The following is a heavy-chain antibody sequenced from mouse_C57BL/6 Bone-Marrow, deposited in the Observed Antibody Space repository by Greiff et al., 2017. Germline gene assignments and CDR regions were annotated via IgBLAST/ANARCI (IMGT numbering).Heavy chain of an antibody. CDR1: GYNIKDYY. J-gene: IGHJ2*02. Sequence: VQLQQSGAELVRPGASVKLSCTASGYNIKDYYMHWVKQRPEQGLEWIGRIDPEDGDTEYAQKFKGKATLTVDTSSNTAYLQLSSLTSEDTAVYYCTTYYTKLAKAIDYWGQGTSLTVSS. CDR3: TTYYTKLAKAIDY. D-gene: IGHD1-1*01. CDR2: IDPEDGDT. V-gene: IGHV14-1*01.